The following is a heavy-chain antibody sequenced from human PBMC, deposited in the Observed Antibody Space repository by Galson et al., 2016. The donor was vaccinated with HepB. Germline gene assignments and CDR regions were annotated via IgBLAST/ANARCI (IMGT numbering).Heavy chain of an antibody. CDR2: ITPSFDAS. J-gene: IGHJ4*02. V-gene: IGHV1-69*13. CDR1: GDTFTRYA. Sequence: SVKVSCKASGDTFTRYAISWVRQAPGQGLEWMGGITPSFDASNYAQKFQGRVTITADESTSTVYMELSNLRSEDTALYYCARDAREQQRVGWAYYFDYWGQGTLVTVSS. CDR3: ARDAREQQRVGWAYYFDY. D-gene: IGHD6-13*01.